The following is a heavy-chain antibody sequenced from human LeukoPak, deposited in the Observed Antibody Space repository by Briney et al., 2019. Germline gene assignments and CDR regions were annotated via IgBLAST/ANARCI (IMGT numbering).Heavy chain of an antibody. CDR2: IYYSGST. D-gene: IGHD5-24*01. CDR1: GGSISSYY. J-gene: IGHJ4*02. CDR3: ARAEGIRDGYNY. V-gene: IGHV4-59*01. Sequence: SETLSLTCTVSGGSISSYYWSWIRQPPGKGLEWIGYIYYSGSTNYNPSLKGRVTISVDTSKNQFSLKLSSVTAADTAVYYCARAEGIRDGYNYWGQGTLVTVSS.